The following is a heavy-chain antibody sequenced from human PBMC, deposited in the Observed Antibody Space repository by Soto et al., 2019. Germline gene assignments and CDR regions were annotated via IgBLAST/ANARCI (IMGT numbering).Heavy chain of an antibody. J-gene: IGHJ6*02. D-gene: IGHD3-22*01. CDR1: GYSFTSYW. CDR2: IDPSDSYT. V-gene: IGHV5-10-1*01. Sequence: PGESLKISCKGSGYSFTSYWISWVRQMPGKGLEWMGRIDPSDSYTNYSPSFQGHVTISADKSISTAYLQWSSLKASDTAMYYCARLSARSGYYPLGYYYGMDAWGQGTTVTVSS. CDR3: ARLSARSGYYPLGYYYGMDA.